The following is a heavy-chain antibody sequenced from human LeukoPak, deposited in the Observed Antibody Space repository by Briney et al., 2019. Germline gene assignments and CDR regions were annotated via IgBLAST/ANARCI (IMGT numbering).Heavy chain of an antibody. J-gene: IGHJ4*02. D-gene: IGHD1-26*01. CDR1: GYSISSGYY. V-gene: IGHV4-38-2*02. Sequence: SETLSLTCTVSGYSISSGYYWGWIRQPPGKGLEWIGSIYHSGSTYYNPSLKSRVTISVDTSKNQFSLKLSSVTAADTAVYYCARGMWELPGAFDYWGQGTLVTVSS. CDR3: ARGMWELPGAFDY. CDR2: IYHSGST.